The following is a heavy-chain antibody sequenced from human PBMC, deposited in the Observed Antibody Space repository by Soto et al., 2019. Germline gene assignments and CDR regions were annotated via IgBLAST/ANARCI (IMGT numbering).Heavy chain of an antibody. CDR2: ISYDGSNK. CDR3: ARGLLRSSGPGY. J-gene: IGHJ4*02. D-gene: IGHD3-22*01. V-gene: IGHV3-30-3*01. CDR1: GFTFSSYA. Sequence: QVQLVESGGGVVQPGRSLRLSCAASGFTFSSYAMHWVRQAPGKGLEWVAVISYDGSNKYYADSVKGRFTISRDNSKNTLYLQMNSLRAEDTAVYYCARGLLRSSGPGYWGQGTLVTVSS.